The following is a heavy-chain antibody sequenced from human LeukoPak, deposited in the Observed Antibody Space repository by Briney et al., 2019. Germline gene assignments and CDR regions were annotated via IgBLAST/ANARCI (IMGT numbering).Heavy chain of an antibody. D-gene: IGHD3-22*01. CDR2: ISYDGSNK. V-gene: IGHV3-30*18. CDR1: GLTFSSYG. CDR3: AKDSPAAYYYDSSGYYPVY. Sequence: GGSLRLSCAASGLTFSSYGMHWVRQAPGKGLEWVAVISYDGSNKYYADSVKGRFTISRDNSKNTLYLQMNSLRAEDTAVYYCAKDSPAAYYYDSSGYYPVYWGQGTLVTVSS. J-gene: IGHJ4*02.